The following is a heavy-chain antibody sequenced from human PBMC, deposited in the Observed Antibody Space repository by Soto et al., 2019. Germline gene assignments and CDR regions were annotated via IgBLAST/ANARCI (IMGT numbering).Heavy chain of an antibody. V-gene: IGHV4-61*01. D-gene: IGHD3-3*01. CDR2: IYYSGST. CDR3: ARETYYDFWSGFYIGEYFDY. J-gene: IGHJ4*02. CDR1: GGSVSSGSYY. Sequence: ASETLSLTCTVSGGSVSSGSYYWSWIRQPPGKGLEWIGYIYYSGSTNYNPSLKSRVTISVDTSKNQFSLKLSSVTAADTAVYYCARETYYDFWSGFYIGEYFDYWGQGTLVTVSS.